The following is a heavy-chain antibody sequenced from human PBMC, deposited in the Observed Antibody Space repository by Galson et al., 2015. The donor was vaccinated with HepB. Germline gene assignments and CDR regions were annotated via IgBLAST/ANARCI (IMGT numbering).Heavy chain of an antibody. V-gene: IGHV3-11*01. J-gene: IGHJ6*03. D-gene: IGHD3-3*01. Sequence: SLRLSCAASGFTFSDYYMSWIRQAPGKGLKWVSYIRSSGSTIYYADSVKGRFTISRDNAKKSLYLQMNSLRAEDTAVYYCARSVSFGVYYNSMDVWGKGTTVTVSS. CDR2: IRSSGSTI. CDR3: ARSVSFGVYYNSMDV. CDR1: GFTFSDYY.